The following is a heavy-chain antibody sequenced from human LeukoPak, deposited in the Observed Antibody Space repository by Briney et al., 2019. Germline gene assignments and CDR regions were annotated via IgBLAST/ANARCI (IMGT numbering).Heavy chain of an antibody. CDR1: GFTFSSYA. CDR3: AKDVYYDYVWGSSY. D-gene: IGHD3-16*01. CDR2: ISGSGGST. Sequence: GGSLRLSCAASGFTFSSYAMSWVRQALGKGLEWVSAISGSGGSTYYADSVKGRFTISRDNSKNTLYLQMNSLRAEDTAVYYCAKDVYYDYVWGSSYWGQGTLVTVSS. V-gene: IGHV3-23*01. J-gene: IGHJ4*02.